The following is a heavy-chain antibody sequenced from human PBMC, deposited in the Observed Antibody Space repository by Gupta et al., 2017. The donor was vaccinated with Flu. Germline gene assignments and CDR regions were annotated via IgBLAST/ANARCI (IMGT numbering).Heavy chain of an antibody. Sequence: GLEWVAVISYDGSNKYYADSVKGRFTISRDNSKNTLYLQMNSLRAEDTAVYYCAKGLYCSGGSCYPSDPFDYWGQGTLVTVSS. J-gene: IGHJ4*02. CDR3: AKGLYCSGGSCYPSDPFDY. V-gene: IGHV3-30*18. D-gene: IGHD2-15*01. CDR2: ISYDGSNK.